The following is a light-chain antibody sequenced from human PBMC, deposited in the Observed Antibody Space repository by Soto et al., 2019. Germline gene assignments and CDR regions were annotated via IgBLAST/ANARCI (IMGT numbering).Light chain of an antibody. Sequence: DIQMTQSPSTLSASVGDRVTITCRASQSISSWLAWYQQKPGKAHKLLIYDASSLESGVPSRFSGSGSGTEFTLHISSLQPDDFATYYCQQYNIYPWTFGQETKVAI. CDR1: QSISSW. CDR3: QQYNIYPWT. CDR2: DAS. V-gene: IGKV1-5*01. J-gene: IGKJ1*01.